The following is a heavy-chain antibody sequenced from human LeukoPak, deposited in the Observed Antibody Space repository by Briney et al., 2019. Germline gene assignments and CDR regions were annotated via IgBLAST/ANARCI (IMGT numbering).Heavy chain of an antibody. D-gene: IGHD4-17*01. CDR3: ARDTKPYGDYSLHYYYYYGMDV. CDR2: INSDGGST. Sequence: PGGSLTLSWAAAGFTVSTYWMDWVRHAPGNGLVWLSRINSDGGSTSYADCVKGRFTISRDNAKNTLYLQMNSLSAEDTAVYYCARDTKPYGDYSLHYYYYYGMDVWGKGTTVTVSS. CDR1: GFTVSTYW. V-gene: IGHV3-74*01. J-gene: IGHJ6*04.